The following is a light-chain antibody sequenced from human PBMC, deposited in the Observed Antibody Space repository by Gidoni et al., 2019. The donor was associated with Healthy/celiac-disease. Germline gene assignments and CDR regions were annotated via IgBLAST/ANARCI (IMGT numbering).Light chain of an antibody. CDR1: QSVSSY. CDR3: QQRSNWPPIT. J-gene: IGKJ5*01. CDR2: GAS. Sequence: DSVFTQSPATLSLSPGERATLSCRASQSVSSYLAWYQQKPGQAPRLLIYGASNRATGIPARFSGSGSGTEFTLTISSLESEDFAVYYCQQRSNWPPITFGQXTRLEIK. V-gene: IGKV3-11*01.